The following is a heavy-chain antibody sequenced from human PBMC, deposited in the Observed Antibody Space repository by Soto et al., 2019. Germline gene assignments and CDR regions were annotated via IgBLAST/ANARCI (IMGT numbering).Heavy chain of an antibody. CDR3: ASVLSGYPRDFDY. CDR1: GGTFSSYA. Sequence: SVKVSCKASGGTFSSYAISWVRQAPGQGLEWMGGIIPIFGTANYAQKFHGRVTITADESTSAAYMELRSLRSADAGVYYCASVLSGYPRDFDYWGQGTLVTVS. V-gene: IGHV1-69*13. D-gene: IGHD3-22*01. CDR2: IIPIFGTA. J-gene: IGHJ4*02.